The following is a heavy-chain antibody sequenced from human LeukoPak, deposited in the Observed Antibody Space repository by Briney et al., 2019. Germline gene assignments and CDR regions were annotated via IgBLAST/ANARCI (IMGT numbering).Heavy chain of an antibody. Sequence: ASVKVSCKASGYTFTSYGISWVRQGPGQGLEWMGWISTYTGNTNYAQKLQGRVTMTTDTSTSTAYMELRSLRSGDTAVYYCAGHVWLQPFDYWGQGTLVTVSS. D-gene: IGHD3-9*01. V-gene: IGHV1-18*01. J-gene: IGHJ4*02. CDR2: ISTYTGNT. CDR3: AGHVWLQPFDY. CDR1: GYTFTSYG.